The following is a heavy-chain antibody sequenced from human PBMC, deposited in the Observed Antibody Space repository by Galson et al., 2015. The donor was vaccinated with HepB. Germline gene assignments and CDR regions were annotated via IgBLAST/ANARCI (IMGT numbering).Heavy chain of an antibody. CDR3: ARSVSTVVTPPPYYFDY. CDR1: GFSLSTSGMC. V-gene: IGHV2-70*11. Sequence: PALVKPTQTLTLTCTFSGFSLSTSGMCVSWIRQPPGKALEWLARIDWDDDKYYSTSLKTRLTISKDTSKNQVVLTMTNMDPVDTATYYCARSVSTVVTPPPYYFDYWGQGTLVTVSS. CDR2: IDWDDDK. D-gene: IGHD4-23*01. J-gene: IGHJ4*01.